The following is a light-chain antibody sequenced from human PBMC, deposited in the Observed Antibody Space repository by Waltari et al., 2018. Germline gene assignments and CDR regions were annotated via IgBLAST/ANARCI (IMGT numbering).Light chain of an antibody. V-gene: IGLV8-61*01. CDR2: KSN. CDR3: ALYMGSGIWV. Sequence: QTVVTQEPSLSVSPGGTVTLTCALSSGSLSTTSYATWYQQTPGQAPRTLVSKSNPRASGVPDRFSGASLGNTAALTITGAQADDESDYYCALYMGSGIWVFGGGTRLTVL. J-gene: IGLJ3*02. CDR1: SGSLSTTSY.